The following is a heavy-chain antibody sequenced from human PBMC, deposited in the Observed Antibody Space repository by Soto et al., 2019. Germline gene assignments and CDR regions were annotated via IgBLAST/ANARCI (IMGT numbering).Heavy chain of an antibody. CDR1: GFTFSSYS. J-gene: IGHJ6*03. CDR3: AREELGYDYIRGVWNYYYYMDV. V-gene: IGHV3-48*01. D-gene: IGHD3-16*01. Sequence: EVQLVESGGGLVQPGGSLRLSCAASGFTFSSYSMNWVRQAPGKGLEWVSYISSSSSTIYYADSVKGRFTISRDNAKNSLYLQMNSLRAEDTAVYYCAREELGYDYIRGVWNYYYYMDVWGKGTTVTVSS. CDR2: ISSSSSTI.